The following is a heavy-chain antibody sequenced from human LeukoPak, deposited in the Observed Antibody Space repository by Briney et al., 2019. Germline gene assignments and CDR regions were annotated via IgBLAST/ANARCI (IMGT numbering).Heavy chain of an antibody. CDR1: GFTFSSYW. CDR2: INSDGSST. Sequence: GGSLRLSCAASGFTFSSYWMHWVRQAPGKGLAWVSRINSDGSSTSYADSVKGRFTISRDNAKNTLYLQMNSLRAEDTAVYYCARGGTTVPRYWGQGTLVTVSS. CDR3: ARGGTTVPRY. J-gene: IGHJ4*02. V-gene: IGHV3-74*01. D-gene: IGHD4-17*01.